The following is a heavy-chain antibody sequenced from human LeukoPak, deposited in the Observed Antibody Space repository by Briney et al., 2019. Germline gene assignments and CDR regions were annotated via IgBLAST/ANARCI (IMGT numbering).Heavy chain of an antibody. J-gene: IGHJ2*01. V-gene: IGHV4-59*01. CDR2: NYYSGTT. D-gene: IGHD6-19*01. Sequence: SETLSLTCTVSGGSISSYYWSWIRQPPGKGLEWIGYNYYSGTTNYNPSLKSRVTISVDTSKNQFSLKLSSVTAADTAAYYCARGYSSGWGSLFDLWGRGTLVTVSS. CDR3: ARGYSSGWGSLFDL. CDR1: GGSISSYY.